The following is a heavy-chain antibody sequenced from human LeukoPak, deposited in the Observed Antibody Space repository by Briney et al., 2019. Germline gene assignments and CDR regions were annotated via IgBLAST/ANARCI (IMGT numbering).Heavy chain of an antibody. CDR1: GFTFSSYG. Sequence: GRSLRLSCAASGFTFSSYGMHWVRQAPGKGLEWVAVISYDGSNKYYADSVQGRFTISRDNSKNTLYLQMNSLRAEDTAVYYCARGAPEDYGDYYFDYWGQGTLVTVSS. D-gene: IGHD4-17*01. CDR2: ISYDGSNK. J-gene: IGHJ4*02. V-gene: IGHV3-30*03. CDR3: ARGAPEDYGDYYFDY.